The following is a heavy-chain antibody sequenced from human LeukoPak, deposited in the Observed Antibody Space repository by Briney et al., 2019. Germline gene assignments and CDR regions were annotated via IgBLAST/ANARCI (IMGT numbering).Heavy chain of an antibody. CDR3: ARDLLQGSGWYPPRVDYYYYGMDV. J-gene: IGHJ6*02. CDR2: IYYSGST. CDR1: GGSISSYY. Sequence: PLETLSLTCTVSGGSISSYYWSWIRQPPGKGLEWIGYIYYSGSTSYNPSLKSRVTISVDTSKNQFSLKLSSVTAADTAVYYCARDLLQGSGWYPPRVDYYYYGMDVWGQGTTVTVSS. V-gene: IGHV4-59*01. D-gene: IGHD6-19*01.